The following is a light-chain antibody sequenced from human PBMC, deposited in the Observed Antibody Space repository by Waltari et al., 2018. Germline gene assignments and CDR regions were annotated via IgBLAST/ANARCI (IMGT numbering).Light chain of an antibody. V-gene: IGLV2-14*01. J-gene: IGLJ2*01. Sequence: QSALTPPAPMSGSPGQSITISCTGTRSAIGGYDFNSWYQQHPGTSPRLIIFYVSLLPSGVSGRFSGSKSGNTASLSISGLQADDEADYFCSSYTDINIALIFGGGTKVTVL. CDR1: RSAIGGYDF. CDR3: SSYTDINIALI. CDR2: YVS.